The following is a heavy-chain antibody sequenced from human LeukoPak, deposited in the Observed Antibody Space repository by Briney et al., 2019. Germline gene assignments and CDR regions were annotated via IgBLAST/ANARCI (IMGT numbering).Heavy chain of an antibody. CDR3: ARAPDYFYYYMDV. Sequence: PGGSLRLSCAASGFTFSSYSMNWVRQAPGKGLEWVSSISSSSSYIYYADSVKGRLTISRDNAKNSLYLQMNSLRAEDTAVYYCARAPDYFYYYMDVWGKGTTVTVSS. V-gene: IGHV3-21*01. J-gene: IGHJ6*03. CDR2: ISSSSSYI. CDR1: GFTFSSYS.